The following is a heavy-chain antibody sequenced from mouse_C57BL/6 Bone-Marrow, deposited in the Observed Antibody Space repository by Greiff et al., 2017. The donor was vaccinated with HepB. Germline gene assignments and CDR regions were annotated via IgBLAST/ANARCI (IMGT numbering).Heavy chain of an antibody. V-gene: IGHV1-81*01. CDR2: IYPRSGNT. Sequence: QVQLQQSGAELARPGASVKLSCKASGYTFTSYGISWVKQRTGQGLEWIGEIYPRSGNTYYNEKFKGKATLTADKSSSTAYMELRSLTSEDSAVYFCALYYYGSSEAWFAYWGQGTLVTVSA. D-gene: IGHD1-1*01. CDR1: GYTFTSYG. CDR3: ALYYYGSSEAWFAY. J-gene: IGHJ3*01.